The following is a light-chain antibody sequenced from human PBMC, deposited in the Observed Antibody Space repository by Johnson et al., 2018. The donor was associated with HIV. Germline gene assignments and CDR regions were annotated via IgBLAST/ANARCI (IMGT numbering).Light chain of an antibody. CDR3: AALYDRLSGRPSYG. J-gene: IGLJ1*01. CDR1: SSNIGSNT. Sequence: SVLNQPPSASGTPGQRVTISCSGSSSNIGSNTVNWYQQLPGTAPKLLIYRNTQRPSGVPDSFSVPTSATSASPAIRVLQADDEADYYCAALYDRLSGRPSYGFGTGTKVTVL. V-gene: IGLV1-44*01. CDR2: RNT.